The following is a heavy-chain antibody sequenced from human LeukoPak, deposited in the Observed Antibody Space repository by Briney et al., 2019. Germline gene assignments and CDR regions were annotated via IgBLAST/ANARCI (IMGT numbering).Heavy chain of an antibody. Sequence: KASETLSLTCTVSGGSISSSSYYWGWIRQPPGKGLEWIGSIYYSGSTYYNPSLKSRVTISVDTSKNQFSLKLSSVTAADTAVYYCARHYRPVWQQLVHFDYWGQGTLVTVSS. CDR1: GGSISSSSYY. V-gene: IGHV4-39*01. CDR2: IYYSGST. J-gene: IGHJ4*02. D-gene: IGHD6-13*01. CDR3: ARHYRPVWQQLVHFDY.